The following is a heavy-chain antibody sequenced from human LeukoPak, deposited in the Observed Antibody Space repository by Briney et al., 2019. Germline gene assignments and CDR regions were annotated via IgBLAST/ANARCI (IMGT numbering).Heavy chain of an antibody. CDR2: ISAYNGNT. Sequence: ASVKVSCKASGCTFTSYGISWVRQAPGQGLEWMGWISAYNGNTNYAQKLQGRVTMTTDTSTSTAYMELRSLRSDDTAVYYCARGGYDFWSGYFLGKSRSHYYYYMDVWGKGTTVTVSS. D-gene: IGHD3-3*01. J-gene: IGHJ6*03. V-gene: IGHV1-18*01. CDR3: ARGGYDFWSGYFLGKSRSHYYYYMDV. CDR1: GCTFTSYG.